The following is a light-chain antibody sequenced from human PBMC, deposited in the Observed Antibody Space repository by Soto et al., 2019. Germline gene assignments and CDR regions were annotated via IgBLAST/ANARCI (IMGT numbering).Light chain of an antibody. V-gene: IGKV1-5*01. J-gene: IGKJ1*01. CDR1: QSIGSY. CDR3: QQYNDSPWT. CDR2: DAS. Sequence: DIQMTQSPSTLSASVGDRVTITCRASQSIGSYLAWYQQKPGKAPKVLIYDASSLESGVPSRFSGSGSGTEFTLTISSLQPDDFTTYYCQQYNDSPWTFGHGTKVEIK.